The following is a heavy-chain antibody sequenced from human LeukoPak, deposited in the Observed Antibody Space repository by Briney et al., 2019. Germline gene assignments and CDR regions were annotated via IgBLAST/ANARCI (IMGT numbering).Heavy chain of an antibody. J-gene: IGHJ5*02. D-gene: IGHD3-10*01. V-gene: IGHV3-23*01. Sequence: GGSLRLSCAASGFTFSSYAMTWVRQAPGKGLEWVSSINGGGGNTYYANSVKGRFTISRDNSKNTLYLQMNSLRAEDTAVHYCAKDRSGSFPNWFDPWGQGTLVTVSS. CDR1: GFTFSSYA. CDR3: AKDRSGSFPNWFDP. CDR2: INGGGGNT.